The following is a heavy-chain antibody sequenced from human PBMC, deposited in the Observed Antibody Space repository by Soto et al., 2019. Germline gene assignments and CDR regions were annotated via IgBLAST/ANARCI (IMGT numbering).Heavy chain of an antibody. Sequence: EVQLVESGGGLVQPGGSMSLSCAASGFTCLNYAMHWVIQVTGKGLEWVSTIGTAGDTYYTGSVKGRFTISRENAKNSLYLQMNSLRAEDTAVYYCARGRLIYLYYFDYWGQGTLVTVSS. CDR1: GFTCLNYA. V-gene: IGHV3-13*01. J-gene: IGHJ4*02. CDR2: IGTAGDT. D-gene: IGHD2-2*02. CDR3: ARGRLIYLYYFDY.